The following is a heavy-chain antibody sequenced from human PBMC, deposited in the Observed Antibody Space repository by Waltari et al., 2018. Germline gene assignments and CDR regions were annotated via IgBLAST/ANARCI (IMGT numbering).Heavy chain of an antibody. Sequence: QVQLVQSGAEVKKPGASVKVSCKASGYTFTGYYMHWVRQAPGQGLEWMGWINPNSGGTNYAQKFQGRVTMTRDTSISTAYMELSRLRSDDTAVYYCARDIPSYGSGEEGVLFDPWGQGTLVTVSS. CDR2: INPNSGGT. V-gene: IGHV1-2*02. CDR1: GYTFTGYY. D-gene: IGHD3-10*01. CDR3: ARDIPSYGSGEEGVLFDP. J-gene: IGHJ5*02.